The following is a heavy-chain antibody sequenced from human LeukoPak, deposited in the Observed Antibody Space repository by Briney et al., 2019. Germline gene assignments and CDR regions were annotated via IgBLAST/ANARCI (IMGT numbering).Heavy chain of an antibody. CDR2: ISSSGST. Sequence: SETLSLTCTVSGDSISSGDYYWSWIRQPAGKGLEWIGRISSSGSTNYNPSLKSRVTISVDTSKNQFSLKLSSVTAADTAVYFCARGPYSYDSSGAFDIWGQGTMVTVPS. J-gene: IGHJ3*02. CDR3: ARGPYSYDSSGAFDI. V-gene: IGHV4-61*02. CDR1: GDSISSGDYY. D-gene: IGHD3-22*01.